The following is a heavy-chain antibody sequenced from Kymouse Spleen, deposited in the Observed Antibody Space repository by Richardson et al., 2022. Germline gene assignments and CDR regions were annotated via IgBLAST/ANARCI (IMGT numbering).Heavy chain of an antibody. V-gene: IGHV3-33*01. J-gene: IGHJ6*02. CDR3: ARDRYSGSYWVYYYYGMDV. CDR2: IWYDGSNK. Sequence: QVQLVESGGGVVQPGRSLRLSCAASGFTFSSYGMHWVRQAPGKGLEWVAVIWYDGSNKYYADSVKGRFTISRDNSKNTLYLQMNSLRAEDTAVYYCARDRYSGSYWVYYYYGMDVWGQGTTVTVSS. D-gene: IGHD1-26*01. CDR1: GFTFSSYG.